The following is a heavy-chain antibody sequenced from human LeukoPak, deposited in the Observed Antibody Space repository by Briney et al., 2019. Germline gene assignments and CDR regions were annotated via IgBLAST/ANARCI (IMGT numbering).Heavy chain of an antibody. D-gene: IGHD5-18*01. Sequence: SETLSLTCTVSGGSISSGDYYWSWIRQPPGQGLEWIVYIYCSGSTYYNPALKSRVTMSVDTSKHQFSLKLSSGTAADTAVYYCARHPNEDTAMGAGAFDIWGQGTMVTVSS. J-gene: IGHJ3*02. CDR2: IYCSGST. V-gene: IGHV4-30-4*08. CDR1: GGSISSGDYY. CDR3: ARHPNEDTAMGAGAFDI.